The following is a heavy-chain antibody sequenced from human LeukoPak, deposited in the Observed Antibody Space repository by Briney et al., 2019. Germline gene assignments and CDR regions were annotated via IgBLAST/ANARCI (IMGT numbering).Heavy chain of an antibody. CDR1: GYTFTSYA. CDR2: INAGNGNT. CDR3: ARSFKWLSNFDY. J-gene: IGHJ4*02. V-gene: IGHV1-3*01. Sequence: ASVKVSCKASGYTFTSYAMHWVRQAPGQRLEWRGWINAGNGNTKYSQKFQGRVTITRDTSASTAYMELSSLRSEDTAVYYCARSFKWLSNFDYWGQGTLVTVSS. D-gene: IGHD3-22*01.